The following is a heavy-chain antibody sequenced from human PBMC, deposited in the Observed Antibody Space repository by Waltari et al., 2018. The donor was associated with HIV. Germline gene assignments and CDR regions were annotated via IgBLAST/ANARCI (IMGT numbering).Heavy chain of an antibody. CDR3: ASPFYSDSTTYYYGLDY. V-gene: IGHV3-30-3*01. J-gene: IGHJ4*02. Sequence: QVQLVESGGGVVQPGRSRSLSCAASGFTFSSFGMHWVRQAPGKGLEWVAVISNDGSSKYYADSVKGRFTISRDNSKNTLYLHMNSLRAEDTAVYYCASPFYSDSTTYYYGLDYWGQGTLVTVSS. D-gene: IGHD3-22*01. CDR1: GFTFSSFG. CDR2: ISNDGSSK.